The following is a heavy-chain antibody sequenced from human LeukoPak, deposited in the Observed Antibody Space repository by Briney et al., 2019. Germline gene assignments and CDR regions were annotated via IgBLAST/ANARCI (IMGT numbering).Heavy chain of an antibody. J-gene: IGHJ4*02. CDR1: GFTFDAFA. V-gene: IGHV3-9*01. Sequence: PGRSLRLSCAASGFTFDAFAMHWVRQAPGKGLEWVSSISWNSGTLAYADSVKGRFTISRDNAKNSLYLQMNSLRAEDTALYYCAKDYIEYSSSSFWSYFDYWGQGTLVTVS. CDR2: ISWNSGTL. D-gene: IGHD6-6*01. CDR3: AKDYIEYSSSSFWSYFDY.